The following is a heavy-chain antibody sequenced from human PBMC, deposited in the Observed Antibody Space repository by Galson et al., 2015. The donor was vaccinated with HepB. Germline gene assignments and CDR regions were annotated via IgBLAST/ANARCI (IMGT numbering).Heavy chain of an antibody. Sequence: SLRLSCAASGFIFSSYAMSWVRQAPGKGLEWLSTISGSSTHYADSVKGRFTISRDNPKNTLYLQMNSLRAEDTAVYYCAKVYSSSGVDYWGQGTLVTVSS. CDR2: ISGSST. D-gene: IGHD6-13*01. CDR3: AKVYSSSGVDY. J-gene: IGHJ4*02. V-gene: IGHV3-23*01. CDR1: GFIFSSYA.